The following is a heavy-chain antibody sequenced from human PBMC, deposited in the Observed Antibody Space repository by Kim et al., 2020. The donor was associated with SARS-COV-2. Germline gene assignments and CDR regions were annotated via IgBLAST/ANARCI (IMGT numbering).Heavy chain of an antibody. J-gene: IGHJ6*02. V-gene: IGHV4-4*07. Sequence: SNHNPYLRRSVTVSIDTSNTQFSLTLSSVTAADTAVYYCARDRRAYGMDVWGQGTTVTVSS. CDR2: S. D-gene: IGHD6-6*01. CDR3: ARDRRAYGMDV.